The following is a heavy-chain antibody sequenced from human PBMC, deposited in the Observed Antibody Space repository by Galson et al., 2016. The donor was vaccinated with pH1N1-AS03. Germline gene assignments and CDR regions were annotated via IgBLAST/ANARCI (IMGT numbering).Heavy chain of an antibody. J-gene: IGHJ5*02. Sequence: SLRLSCAASGFTFTNYWMTWVRQAPGKGLEYVANINQDGSEKFYVDSVKGRFAISRDNAKNSLFLQMNSLRVEDTAMYYCADGTAAWGQGTLVTVS. CDR3: ADGTAA. V-gene: IGHV3-7*03. CDR2: INQDGSEK. D-gene: IGHD1-1*01. CDR1: GFTFTNYW.